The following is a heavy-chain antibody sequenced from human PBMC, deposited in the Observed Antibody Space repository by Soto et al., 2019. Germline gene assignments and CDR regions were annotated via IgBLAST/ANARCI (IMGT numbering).Heavy chain of an antibody. D-gene: IGHD3-22*01. CDR2: IIPIFGTA. Sequence: ASVKVSCKASGGTFSSYAISWVRQAPGQGLEWMGGIIPIFGTANYAQKFQGRVTITADESTSTAYMELSSLRSEDTAVYYCARVGVDYYDSSGYYYSRFDYWGQGTLVTVSS. V-gene: IGHV1-69*13. J-gene: IGHJ4*02. CDR3: ARVGVDYYDSSGYYYSRFDY. CDR1: GGTFSSYA.